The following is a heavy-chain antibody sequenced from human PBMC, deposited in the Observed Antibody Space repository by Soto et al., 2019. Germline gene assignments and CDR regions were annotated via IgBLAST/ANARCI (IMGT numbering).Heavy chain of an antibody. CDR3: ARDSGPDYYDRWFDP. V-gene: IGHV4-59*01. D-gene: IGHD3-22*01. CDR2: IHYSGTT. Sequence: SETLSLTCTVSGTSISSYYWSWIRQPPGKGLEWIANIHYSGTTNYNPSLASRVTLSVDTSKNQFSLKLSSVTAADTAVYYCARDSGPDYYDRWFDPWGQGTLVTVSS. CDR1: GTSISSYY. J-gene: IGHJ5*02.